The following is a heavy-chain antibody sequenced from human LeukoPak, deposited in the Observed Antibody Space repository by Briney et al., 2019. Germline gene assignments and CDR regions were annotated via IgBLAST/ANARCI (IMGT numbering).Heavy chain of an antibody. J-gene: IGHJ6*02. Sequence: GASVKVSCKASGYTFTSYGISWVRQAPGQGLEWMGWISAYNGNTNYAQKVQGRVTMTTDTSTSTAYMELRSLRSDDTAVYYCARDPSTYCGGDCYLAYYYYYCGMDVWGQGTTVTVSS. CDR1: GYTFTSYG. V-gene: IGHV1-18*01. D-gene: IGHD2-21*02. CDR3: ARDPSTYCGGDCYLAYYYYYCGMDV. CDR2: ISAYNGNT.